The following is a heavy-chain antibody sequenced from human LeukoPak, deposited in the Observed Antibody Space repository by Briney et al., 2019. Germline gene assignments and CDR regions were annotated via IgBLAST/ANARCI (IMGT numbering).Heavy chain of an antibody. CDR1: GYTFTSYG. CDR2: ISAYNGNT. Sequence: ASVKVSCKASGYTFTSYGISWVRQAPGQGLEWMGRISAYNGNTNYAQKLQGRVTMTTDTFTSTAYMELRSLRSDDTAVYYCAVMVYAENWFDPWGQGTLVTVSS. D-gene: IGHD2-8*01. CDR3: AVMVYAENWFDP. V-gene: IGHV1-18*01. J-gene: IGHJ5*02.